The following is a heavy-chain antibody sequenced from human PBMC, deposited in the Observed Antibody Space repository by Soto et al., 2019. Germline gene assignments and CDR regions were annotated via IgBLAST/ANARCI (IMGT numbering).Heavy chain of an antibody. D-gene: IGHD2-8*01. CDR1: GGSFSGYY. J-gene: IGHJ6*02. Sequence: SETLSLTCAVYGGSFSGYYWSWIRQPPGKGLEWIGEINHSGSTNYNPSLKSRVTISVDTSKNQFSLKLSSVTAADTAVYYCARAHPPRCCTNGVCYMLYYYYYGMDVWGQGTTVTVSS. V-gene: IGHV4-34*01. CDR2: INHSGST. CDR3: ARAHPPRCCTNGVCYMLYYYYYGMDV.